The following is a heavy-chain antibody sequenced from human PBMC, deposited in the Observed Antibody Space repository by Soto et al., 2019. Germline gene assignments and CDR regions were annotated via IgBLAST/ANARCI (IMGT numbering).Heavy chain of an antibody. Sequence: GGSLRLSCAASGFTFSSYSMNWVRQAPGKGLEWVSYISSSSSTIYYADSVKGRFTISRDNAKNSLYLQMNSLRAEDTAVYYCASVGGYCSGGSCWFDYWGQGTLVTVSS. D-gene: IGHD2-15*01. CDR1: GFTFSSYS. V-gene: IGHV3-48*01. J-gene: IGHJ4*02. CDR3: ASVGGYCSGGSCWFDY. CDR2: ISSSSSTI.